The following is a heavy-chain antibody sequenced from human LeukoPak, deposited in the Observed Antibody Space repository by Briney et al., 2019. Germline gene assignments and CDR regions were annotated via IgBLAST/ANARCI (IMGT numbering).Heavy chain of an antibody. Sequence: NPSETLSLTCAVSGGSISSGGYSWSWIRQPPGKGLEWIGYIYHSGSTYYNPSLKSRVTISVDRSKNQFSLKLSSVTAADTAVYYCARGQQLVLNDAFDIWGQGTMVTVSS. CDR1: GGSISSGGYS. V-gene: IGHV4-30-2*01. CDR3: ARGQQLVLNDAFDI. CDR2: IYHSGST. D-gene: IGHD6-13*01. J-gene: IGHJ3*02.